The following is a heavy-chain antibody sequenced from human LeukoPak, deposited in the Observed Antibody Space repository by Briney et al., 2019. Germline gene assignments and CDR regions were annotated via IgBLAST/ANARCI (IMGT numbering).Heavy chain of an antibody. V-gene: IGHV3-30*18. Sequence: GGSLRLSCAASGFTFSSYGMHWVRQAPGKGLEWVAVISYDGSNEYYADSVKGRFTISRDNSKNTLYLQMNSLRAEDTAVYYCAKGSAIIVVVQIMGNWGQGTLVTVSS. J-gene: IGHJ4*02. CDR2: ISYDGSNE. D-gene: IGHD3-22*01. CDR1: GFTFSSYG. CDR3: AKGSAIIVVVQIMGN.